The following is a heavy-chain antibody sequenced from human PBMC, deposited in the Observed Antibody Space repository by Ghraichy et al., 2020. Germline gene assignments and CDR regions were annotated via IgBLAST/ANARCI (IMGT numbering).Heavy chain of an antibody. V-gene: IGHV3-23*01. D-gene: IGHD2-21*01. J-gene: IGHJ4*02. CDR2: IHDSGVST. CDR3: AKSLARIGDMNCYSACSHY. Sequence: GGSLRLSCAASGFTFSNYAMAWVRQAPGKGLEWVSAIHDSGVSTFYADSVRGRFTISRDNSKNMVYLQMSSLRADDTAVYYCAKSLARIGDMNCYSACSHYWGQGTLVTVSP. CDR1: GFTFSNYA.